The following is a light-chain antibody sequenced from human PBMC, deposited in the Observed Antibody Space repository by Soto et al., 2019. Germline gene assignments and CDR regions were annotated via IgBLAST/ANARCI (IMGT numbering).Light chain of an antibody. V-gene: IGLV2-8*01. CDR3: SSYTSDSTLV. Sequence: QSALTQPPSASGSPGQSVTISCTGTSSDVGGYNYVSWYQQHPGKAPKLIIYEVTKRPSGVPDRFSGSKSGNTASLTVSGLHTDDEADYYCSSYTSDSTLVFGGGTKVTVL. J-gene: IGLJ3*02. CDR2: EVT. CDR1: SSDVGGYNY.